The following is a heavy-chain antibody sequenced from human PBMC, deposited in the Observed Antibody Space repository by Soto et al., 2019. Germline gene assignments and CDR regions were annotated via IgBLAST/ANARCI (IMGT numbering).Heavy chain of an antibody. V-gene: IGHV1-2*04. CDR1: GYTFTSYY. CDR3: ATWVDYGDFEGFDF. CDR2: VDPNGGGS. J-gene: IGHJ4*02. Sequence: ASVKVSCKASGYTFTSYYIHWVRQAPGQGLEWMGWVDPNGGGSNSAQKFQGSVTMTWDTSITTAYLDLTRLTTNDTATYFCATWVDYGDFEGFDFWGQGTLVNVS. D-gene: IGHD4-17*01.